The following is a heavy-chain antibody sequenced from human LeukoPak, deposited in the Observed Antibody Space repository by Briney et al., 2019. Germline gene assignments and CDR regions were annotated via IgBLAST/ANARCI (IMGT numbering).Heavy chain of an antibody. Sequence: ASVKVSCKASGDTFSSYVISRVRQAPGRGLEWMGGINPVFGTAHYAQKFQDRVTITADESTSTAYMELSSLRSEDTAVYYCAKTFLTAYDTYFYYYGLDVWGQGTPVTVSS. CDR2: INPVFGTA. V-gene: IGHV1-69*13. CDR1: GDTFSSYV. J-gene: IGHJ6*02. D-gene: IGHD3-9*01. CDR3: AKTFLTAYDTYFYYYGLDV.